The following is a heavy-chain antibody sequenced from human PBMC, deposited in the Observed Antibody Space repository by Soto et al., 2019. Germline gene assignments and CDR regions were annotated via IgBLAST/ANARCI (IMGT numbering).Heavy chain of an antibody. J-gene: IGHJ3*02. CDR2: ISAYNGNT. Sequence: ASVKVSCKASGYTFTSYGISWVRQAPGLGLEWMGWISAYNGNTNYAQKLQGRVTMTTDTSTSTAYMELRSLRSDDTAVYYCARDLVFRAPAVVFDIWGQGTMVTVSS. V-gene: IGHV1-18*01. CDR1: GYTFTSYG. CDR3: ARDLVFRAPAVVFDI. D-gene: IGHD3-10*01.